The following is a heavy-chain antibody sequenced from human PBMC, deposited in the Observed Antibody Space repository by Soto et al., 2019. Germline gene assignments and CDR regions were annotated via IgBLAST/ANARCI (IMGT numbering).Heavy chain of an antibody. J-gene: IGHJ4*02. Sequence: GASVKVSCKASGYTFTGYYMHWVRQAPGQRLEWMGWINAGNGNTKYSQKFQGRVTITRDTSAGTAYMELSSLRSEDTAVYYCARSIVVVTALDYWGQGTLVTVSS. D-gene: IGHD2-21*02. CDR3: ARSIVVVTALDY. CDR2: INAGNGNT. CDR1: GYTFTGYY. V-gene: IGHV1-3*01.